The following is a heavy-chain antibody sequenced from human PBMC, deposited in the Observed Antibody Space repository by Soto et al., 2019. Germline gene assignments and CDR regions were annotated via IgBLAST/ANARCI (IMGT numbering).Heavy chain of an antibody. Sequence: GGSLRLSCTASGFTCGDYAMSWFRQAPGKGVEWVGFIRSKAYGGTTEYAASVKGRFTISRDDSKSIAYLQMNSLKTEDTAVYYCTRSVVGATTAGFGYWGQGTLVTVSS. D-gene: IGHD1-26*01. V-gene: IGHV3-49*03. CDR2: IRSKAYGGTT. CDR3: TRSVVGATTAGFGY. CDR1: GFTCGDYA. J-gene: IGHJ4*02.